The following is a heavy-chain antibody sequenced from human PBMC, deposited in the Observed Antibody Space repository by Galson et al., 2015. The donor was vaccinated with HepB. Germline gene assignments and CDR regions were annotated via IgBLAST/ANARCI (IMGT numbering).Heavy chain of an antibody. Sequence: SLRLSCAASGFTFSSYWMSWVRQAPGKGLEWVANIKQDGSEKYYVDSVKGRFTISRDNAKNSLYLQMNSLRAEDTAVYYCARPPAVRWLQHYFDYWGQGTLVTVSS. D-gene: IGHD5-24*01. J-gene: IGHJ4*02. CDR2: IKQDGSEK. V-gene: IGHV3-7*01. CDR3: ARPPAVRWLQHYFDY. CDR1: GFTFSSYW.